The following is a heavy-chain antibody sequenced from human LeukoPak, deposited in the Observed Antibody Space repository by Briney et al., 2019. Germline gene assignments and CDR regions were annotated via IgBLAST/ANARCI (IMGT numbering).Heavy chain of an antibody. D-gene: IGHD6-19*01. V-gene: IGHV4-59*12. CDR2: IYYSGST. CDR3: ARLMVGWEYYYYYGMDV. Sequence: SETLSLTCTVSGGSIRSYYWSWIRQPPGKGLEWIGYIYYSGSTNYNPSLKSRVTISVDTSKNQFSLKLSSVTAADTAVYYCARLMVGWEYYYYYGMDVWGQGTTVTVSS. J-gene: IGHJ6*02. CDR1: GGSIRSYY.